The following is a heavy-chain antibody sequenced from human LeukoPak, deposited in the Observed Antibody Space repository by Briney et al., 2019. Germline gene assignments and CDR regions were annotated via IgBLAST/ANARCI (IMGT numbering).Heavy chain of an antibody. CDR3: ARGPPYGSRSDYFDY. CDR2: ISAYNGNT. V-gene: IGHV1-18*01. Sequence: ASVKVSCKASGYTFTSYGISWVRQAPGQGLEWMGWISAYNGNTNYAQKLQGRVTMTTDTSTGTAYMELRSLRSDDTAVYYCARGPPYGSRSDYFDYWGQGTLVTVSS. J-gene: IGHJ4*02. D-gene: IGHD3-10*01. CDR1: GYTFTSYG.